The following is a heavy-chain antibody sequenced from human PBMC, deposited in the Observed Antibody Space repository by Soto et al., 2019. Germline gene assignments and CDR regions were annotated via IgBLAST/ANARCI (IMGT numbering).Heavy chain of an antibody. CDR1: GGTFSNYA. CDR3: ARVVILVPTASTHYYYHMDV. J-gene: IGHJ6*02. Sequence: QVQLVQSGAEVRKPGSSVTVSCKASGGTFSNYAISWVRQAPGQGLEWMGGIIPIVGTGSYAQKFQGRVTITADQPTTTAYTELSSLRFEDTAVYYCARVVILVPTASTHYYYHMDVWGPGTMVTVSS. CDR2: IIPIVGTG. D-gene: IGHD2-2*01. V-gene: IGHV1-69*01.